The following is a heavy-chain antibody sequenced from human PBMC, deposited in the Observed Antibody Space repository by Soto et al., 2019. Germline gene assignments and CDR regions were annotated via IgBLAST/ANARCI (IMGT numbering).Heavy chain of an antibody. J-gene: IGHJ4*02. Sequence: TLSLTCTVSGGSVSNSNYYWGWIRQSPGKGLEWIGSVYYRGRSYSKSSVKSRVTISVDTSKNQFSLNLNSVTASDTAVYYCVSQRTSVLTQAYFDYWGPGALVTVSS. V-gene: IGHV4-39*01. CDR1: GGSVSNSNYY. CDR3: VSQRTSVLTQAYFDY. CDR2: VYYRGRS. D-gene: IGHD2-8*01.